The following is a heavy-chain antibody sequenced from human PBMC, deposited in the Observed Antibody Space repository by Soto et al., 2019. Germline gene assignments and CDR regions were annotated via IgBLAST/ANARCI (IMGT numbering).Heavy chain of an antibody. CDR1: GFTFSSYW. Sequence: GGSLRLSCAASGFTFSSYWMSWVRQAPGKGLEWVANIKQNGSEKYKVAFLKGRFTISRDNAKNSLYLQMNSLRAEDTAVYYCARVGMLEPRWEYYFDYWGQGTLVTVSS. CDR2: IKQNGSEK. J-gene: IGHJ4*02. CDR3: ARVGMLEPRWEYYFDY. V-gene: IGHV3-7*01. D-gene: IGHD1-1*01.